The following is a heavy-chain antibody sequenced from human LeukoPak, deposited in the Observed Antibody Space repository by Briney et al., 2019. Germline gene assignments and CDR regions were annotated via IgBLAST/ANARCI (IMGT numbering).Heavy chain of an antibody. CDR2: IKQDGSEK. Sequence: PSGGSLRLSCAASGFTFSSYWMSWVRQAPGKGLEWVANIKQDGSEKYYVDSVKGRFTISRDNAKNSLYLQMNSLRAEDTAVYYCARGDEVVAADYYYYMDVWGKGTTVTISS. J-gene: IGHJ6*03. D-gene: IGHD2-15*01. V-gene: IGHV3-7*01. CDR1: GFTFSSYW. CDR3: ARGDEVVAADYYYYMDV.